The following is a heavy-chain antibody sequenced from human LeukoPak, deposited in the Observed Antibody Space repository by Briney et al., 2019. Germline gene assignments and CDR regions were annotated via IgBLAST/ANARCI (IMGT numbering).Heavy chain of an antibody. CDR3: AKGEWLSIDY. V-gene: IGHV3-30*18. Sequence: GGSLRLSCAVSGFTFSSYGMHWVRQAPGKGLEWVAVISYDGSNKYYADSVKGRFTISRDNSKNTLYLQMNSLRAEDTAVYYCAKGEWLSIDYWGQGTLVTVSS. CDR1: GFTFSSYG. D-gene: IGHD3-3*01. CDR2: ISYDGSNK. J-gene: IGHJ4*02.